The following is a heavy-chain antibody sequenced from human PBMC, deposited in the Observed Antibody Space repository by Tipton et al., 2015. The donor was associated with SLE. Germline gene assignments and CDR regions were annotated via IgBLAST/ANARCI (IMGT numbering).Heavy chain of an antibody. D-gene: IGHD2-8*02. CDR1: GDSISNGDDY. Sequence: LRLSCTVSGDSISNGDDYWSWIRQPPGKGLEWIGSISYSGATYYNPSLKSRVIISLDTSRNHFSLKLTSVTAADTAVYFCARDRDIVLEPVPIPPAFDIWGQGTTVTVSS. J-gene: IGHJ3*02. CDR2: ISYSGAT. V-gene: IGHV4-39*07. CDR3: ARDRDIVLEPVPIPPAFDI.